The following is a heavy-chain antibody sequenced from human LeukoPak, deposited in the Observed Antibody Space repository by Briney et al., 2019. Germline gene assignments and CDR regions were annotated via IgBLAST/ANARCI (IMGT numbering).Heavy chain of an antibody. CDR1: GGSISGYY. Sequence: SETLSLTCTVSGGSISGYYWTWIRQPPGKGLEWIGYVYSSGSTNYNPSLKSRVTISVDTSKNQFSLRLSSVTAADTAVYYCARHRYTSSSSYFDFWGQGTLVTVSS. CDR2: VYSSGST. CDR3: ARHRYTSSSSYFDF. V-gene: IGHV4-59*08. J-gene: IGHJ4*02. D-gene: IGHD6-6*01.